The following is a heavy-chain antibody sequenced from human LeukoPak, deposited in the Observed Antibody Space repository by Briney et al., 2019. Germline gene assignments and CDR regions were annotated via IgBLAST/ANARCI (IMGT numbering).Heavy chain of an antibody. CDR3: AKPVVPAARLFDF. CDR2: ISSSGSTI. CDR1: GFTFSSYE. Sequence: GGSLRLSCAASGFTFSSYEMNWVRQAPGKGLEWVSYISSSGSTIYYADSVKGRFTISRDNSKNTLYLQMNSLRGEDAAAYYCAKPVVPAARLFDFWGQGTLVTVSS. V-gene: IGHV3-48*03. J-gene: IGHJ4*02. D-gene: IGHD2-2*01.